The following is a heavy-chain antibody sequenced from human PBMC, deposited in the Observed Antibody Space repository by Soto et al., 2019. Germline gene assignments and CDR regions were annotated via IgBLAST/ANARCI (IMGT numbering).Heavy chain of an antibody. V-gene: IGHV1-2*04. D-gene: IGHD3-16*01. CDR1: GSTFTGYY. CDR2: INPNSGGT. Sequence: ASVTVSCKASGSTFTGYYMHWVRQAPGQGLEWMGWINPNSGGTNYAQKFQGWVTMTRDTSISTAYMELSRLRSDDTAVYYCARGQLIWGPHNWFDPWGQGTLVTVSS. CDR3: ARGQLIWGPHNWFDP. J-gene: IGHJ5*02.